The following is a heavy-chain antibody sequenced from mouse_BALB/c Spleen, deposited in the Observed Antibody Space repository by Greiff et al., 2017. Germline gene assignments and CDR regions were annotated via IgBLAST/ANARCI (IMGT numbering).Heavy chain of an antibody. Sequence: EVQVVESGPGLVKPSQSLSLTCSVTGYSITSGYYWNWIRQFPGNKLEWMGYISYDGSNNYNPSLKNRISITRDTSKNQFFLKLNSVTTEDTATYYCARETTVVPYDVWGAGTTVTVSS. CDR1: GYSITSGYY. D-gene: IGHD1-1*01. V-gene: IGHV3-6*02. CDR2: ISYDGSN. J-gene: IGHJ1*01. CDR3: ARETTVVPYDV.